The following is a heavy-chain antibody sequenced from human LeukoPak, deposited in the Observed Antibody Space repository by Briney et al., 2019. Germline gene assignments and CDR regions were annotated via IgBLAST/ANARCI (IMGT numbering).Heavy chain of an antibody. V-gene: IGHV3-23*01. J-gene: IGHJ4*02. CDR1: GFTFSSYA. D-gene: IGHD3-10*01. CDR2: IGGSGGST. Sequence: GGSLRLSCAASGFTFSSYAMSWVRQAPGKGPEWVSAIGGSGGSTYYADSVKGRFTISRDNSKNTLYLQMNSLRAEDTAVYYCTKGGFSMVRGVIQTLDYWGQGTLVTVSS. CDR3: TKGGFSMVRGVIQTLDY.